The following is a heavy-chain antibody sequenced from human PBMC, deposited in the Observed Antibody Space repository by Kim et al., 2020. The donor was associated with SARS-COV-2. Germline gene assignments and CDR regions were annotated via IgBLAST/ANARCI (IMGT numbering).Heavy chain of an antibody. CDR2: ITPNRGCT. CDR1: GYTFTGYY. V-gene: IGHV1-2*02. D-gene: IGHD6-19*01. CDR3: ARELSSARDAFDI. J-gene: IGHJ3*02. Sequence: ASVKVSCKASGYTFTGYYMHWVRQAPGQGLELMGCITPNRGCTNYAQKFQGRVTMTRDTSISTAYMELSRLRSDDTAVYYCARELSSARDAFDIWGQGTMVTVSS.